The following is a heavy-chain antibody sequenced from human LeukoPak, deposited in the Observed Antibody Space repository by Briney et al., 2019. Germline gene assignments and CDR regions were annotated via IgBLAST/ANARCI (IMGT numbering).Heavy chain of an antibody. CDR3: ARDSGAVVDKFDI. D-gene: IGHD6-19*01. CDR1: GYTFTSYG. CDR2: ISAYNVNT. J-gene: IGHJ3*02. Sequence: ASVKVSCNASGYTFTSYGISWVRHAPGQGLEWMGWISAYNVNTNYAQKLHGRVTMTTDTSTSTAYMDLRSLRSDDTAVYYCARDSGAVVDKFDIWGQGTMVTVSS. V-gene: IGHV1-18*01.